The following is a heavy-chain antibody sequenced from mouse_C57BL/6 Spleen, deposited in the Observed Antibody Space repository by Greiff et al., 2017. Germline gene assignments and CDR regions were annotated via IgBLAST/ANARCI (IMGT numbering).Heavy chain of an antibody. J-gene: IGHJ3*01. Sequence: EVKLMESGGGLVKPGGSLKLSCAASGFTFSSYAMSWVRQTPEKRLEWVATISDGGSYTYYPDNVKGRFTISRDNAKNNLYLQMSHLKSEDTAMYYCAREDDGYFSTPGFAYWGQGTLVTVSA. V-gene: IGHV5-4*01. D-gene: IGHD2-3*01. CDR2: ISDGGSYT. CDR3: AREDDGYFSTPGFAY. CDR1: GFTFSSYA.